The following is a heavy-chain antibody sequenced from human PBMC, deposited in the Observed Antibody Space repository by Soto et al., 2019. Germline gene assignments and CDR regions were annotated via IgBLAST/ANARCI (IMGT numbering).Heavy chain of an antibody. J-gene: IGHJ4*02. CDR2: ISVYDGKT. D-gene: IGHD3-22*01. CDR1: GYTFSSNG. V-gene: IGHV1-18*01. Sequence: QVQLVQSGSAMRKPGASVKVSCKTSGYTFSSNGVSWVRQAPGQGLEWRGWISVYDGKTKYADNVQGRATMTIDTSTTTAYMELRSLKSEDTAVYYCARDGRYFDSNGYFDYWGQGTLVTVSS. CDR3: ARDGRYFDSNGYFDY.